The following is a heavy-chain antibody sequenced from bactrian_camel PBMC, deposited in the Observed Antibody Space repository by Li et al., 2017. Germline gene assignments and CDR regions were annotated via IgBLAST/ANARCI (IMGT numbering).Heavy chain of an antibody. Sequence: HVQLVESGGGSVEAGGSLRLSCVFRNTYSTYCMGWFRQAPGQEREGVAVIYPGEGSTYYADSVKGRFNASYESTVDKNGKNTMYLQMTSLKSEDTAMYICATLMAEGSCAVVTAMDDWDKGTQVTVS. V-gene: IGHV3S1*01. CDR1: RNTYSTYC. CDR2: IYPGEGST. D-gene: IGHD6*01. J-gene: IGHJ7*01.